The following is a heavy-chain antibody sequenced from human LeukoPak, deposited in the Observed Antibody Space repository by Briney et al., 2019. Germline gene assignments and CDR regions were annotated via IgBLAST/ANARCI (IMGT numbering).Heavy chain of an antibody. Sequence: SETLSLTCTVSGGSISSYYRSWIRQPPGKGLEWIGYIYYSGSTNYNPSLKSRVTISVDTSKNQFSLKLSSVTAADTAVYYCARGGVPGYYYDSSGYFDYWGQGTLVTVSS. D-gene: IGHD3-22*01. CDR2: IYYSGST. V-gene: IGHV4-59*08. CDR3: ARGGVPGYYYDSSGYFDY. J-gene: IGHJ4*02. CDR1: GGSISSYY.